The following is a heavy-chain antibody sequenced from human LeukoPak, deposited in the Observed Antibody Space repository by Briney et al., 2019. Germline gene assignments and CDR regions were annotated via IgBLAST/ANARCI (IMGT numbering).Heavy chain of an antibody. CDR1: GFTFSSYS. CDR3: ARKYCSSTSCLIDY. D-gene: IGHD2-2*01. V-gene: IGHV3-21*01. CDR2: ISSSSSYI. Sequence: GGSLRLSCAASGFTFSSYSMNWVRQAPGKGLEWVSSISSSSSYIYYADSVKGRFTISRDNAKNSLYLQMNSLRAEDTAVYYCARKYCSSTSCLIDYWGQGTLVTVSS. J-gene: IGHJ4*02.